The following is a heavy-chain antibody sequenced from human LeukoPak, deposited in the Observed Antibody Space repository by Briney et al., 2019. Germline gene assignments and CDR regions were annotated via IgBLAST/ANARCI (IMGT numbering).Heavy chain of an antibody. J-gene: IGHJ4*02. CDR1: GFTFSSYA. CDR2: IWYDGSNK. V-gene: IGHV3-33*08. CDR3: ARDARGYSSSWEPFDY. Sequence: GGSLRLSCAASGFTFSSYAMSWVRQAPGKGLEWVAVIWYDGSNKYYADSVKGRFTISRDNSKNTLYLQMNSLRAEDTAVYYCARDARGYSSSWEPFDYWGQGTLVTVSS. D-gene: IGHD6-13*01.